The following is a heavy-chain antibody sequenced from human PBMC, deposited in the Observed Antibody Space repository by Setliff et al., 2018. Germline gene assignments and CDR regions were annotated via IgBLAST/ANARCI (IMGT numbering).Heavy chain of an antibody. V-gene: IGHV4-61*09. D-gene: IGHD5-18*01. Sequence: PSETLSLTCTVTGGSINSGPYYWTWIRQSAGKGLEWLGQIYSKGSMNYNPSLKSRVTISADSSKSQFFLRLTSVTAADTAIYYCARGESSGNNYPVLDYWGQGTLVTVSS. J-gene: IGHJ4*01. CDR3: ARGESSGNNYPVLDY. CDR2: IYSKGSM. CDR1: GGSINSGPYY.